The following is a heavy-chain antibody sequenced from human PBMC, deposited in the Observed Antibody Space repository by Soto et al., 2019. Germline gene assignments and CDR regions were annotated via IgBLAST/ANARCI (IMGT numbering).Heavy chain of an antibody. Sequence: AGGSLRLSCAASGLTFDDYAMHWVRQAPGKGLEWVSGISWNSGSIGYADSVKGRFTISRDNAKNSLYLQMNSLRAEDTALYYCANTRYSSPDYWGQGTLVTVSS. V-gene: IGHV3-9*01. CDR1: GLTFDDYA. D-gene: IGHD3-22*01. CDR3: ANTRYSSPDY. J-gene: IGHJ4*02. CDR2: ISWNSGSI.